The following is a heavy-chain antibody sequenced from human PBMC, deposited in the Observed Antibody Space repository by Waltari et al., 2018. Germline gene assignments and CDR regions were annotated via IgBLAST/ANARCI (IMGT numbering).Heavy chain of an antibody. V-gene: IGHV3-23*01. CDR2: IRGGGDNT. CDR3: AKDTLEIRNYFYYGLDV. J-gene: IGHJ6*02. CDR1: GFTFSSFA. Sequence: GGGLVQPGGSLRLSCAASGFTFSSFAMSWVRQAPGKGLEWVSAIRGGGDNTYYADSVKGRFTISRDDSKNTLSLQMNSLRAEDTAVYYCAKDTLEIRNYFYYGLDVWGQGTTVTVSS. D-gene: IGHD1-1*01.